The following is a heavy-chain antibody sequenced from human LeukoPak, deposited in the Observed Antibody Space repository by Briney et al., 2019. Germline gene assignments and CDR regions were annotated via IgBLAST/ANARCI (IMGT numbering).Heavy chain of an antibody. CDR2: ISSSSSTI. CDR3: ARESRSIGVDAFDT. V-gene: IGHV3-48*01. D-gene: IGHD2-21*01. Sequence: PGGSLRLSCAASGFTFSSYSMNWVRQAPGKGLEWVSYISSSSSTIYYADSVKGRFTISRDNAKNSLYLQMNSLRAEDTAVYYCARESRSIGVDAFDTWGQGTMVTVSS. J-gene: IGHJ3*02. CDR1: GFTFSSYS.